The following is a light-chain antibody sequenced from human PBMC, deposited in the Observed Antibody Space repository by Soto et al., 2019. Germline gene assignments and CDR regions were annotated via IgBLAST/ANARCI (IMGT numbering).Light chain of an antibody. CDR2: EAS. CDR3: QQHINWPLT. CDR1: QTVSSS. J-gene: IGKJ4*01. Sequence: EIVLTQSPATLSLSPGERATLSCRASQTVSSSLAWYQQKPGQAPRLLIYEASNRATGIPARFSGSGSGVDFTLTISSLEPEDFALYYCQQHINWPLTFGGGTKVDIK. V-gene: IGKV3-11*01.